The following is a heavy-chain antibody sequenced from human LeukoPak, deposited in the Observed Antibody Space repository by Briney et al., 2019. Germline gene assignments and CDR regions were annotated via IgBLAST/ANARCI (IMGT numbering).Heavy chain of an antibody. J-gene: IGHJ4*02. Sequence: GGSPRLSCAASGFTFDDYGMSGVSQAPRKGGEGGSGINWNGGSRVYADSVKGRFTIYRDKAKNSLYMKMNSLRAEDTALYYCATSVAASRDYWGQGTLVTVSS. CDR1: GFTFDDYG. CDR2: INWNGGSR. CDR3: ATSVAASRDY. D-gene: IGHD2-15*01. V-gene: IGHV3-20*04.